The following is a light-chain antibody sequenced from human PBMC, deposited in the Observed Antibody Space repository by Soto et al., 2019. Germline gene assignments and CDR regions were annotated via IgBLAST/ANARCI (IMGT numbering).Light chain of an antibody. CDR2: GVS. Sequence: EIVLAQSPRTLSLYPGQRSTLACRASQSVTSNYLAWYQQKNGQAPRLXIYGVSSRATGIPDRFSGSGSGTDFNLTISRLETEDFAVYYCQQYGISPRTFGQGTKVDIK. CDR1: QSVTSNY. V-gene: IGKV3-20*01. CDR3: QQYGISPRT. J-gene: IGKJ1*01.